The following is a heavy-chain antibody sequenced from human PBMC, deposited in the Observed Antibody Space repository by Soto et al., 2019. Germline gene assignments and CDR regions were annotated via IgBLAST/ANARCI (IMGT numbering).Heavy chain of an antibody. J-gene: IGHJ4*02. CDR3: AKVVVAATRHTDFDS. CDR1: GGSINSNNYY. D-gene: IGHD2-15*01. Sequence: SETLSLTCTVSGGSINSNNYYWAWIRQPPGKGLAWIASIYYGGSTYYNPSLKSRVTISIDTSKNQFSLRLRSVTAADTAIYYCAKVVVAATRHTDFDSWGQGTLVTVSS. V-gene: IGHV4-39*01. CDR2: IYYGGST.